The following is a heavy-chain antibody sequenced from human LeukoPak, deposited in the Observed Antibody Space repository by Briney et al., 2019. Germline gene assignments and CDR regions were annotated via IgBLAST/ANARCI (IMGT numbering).Heavy chain of an antibody. CDR2: ISSSSSTI. D-gene: IGHD5-12*01. Sequence: GGSLKLPWAASGFTLSNYSMNWVRQAPGKGLELFSYISSSSSTIYYADSVKGRLTISRDNVKNSLYLQMNSLRDEDTAVDYCARDDGGYDSVNYWGQGALVTVSS. CDR1: GFTLSNYS. CDR3: ARDDGGYDSVNY. V-gene: IGHV3-48*02. J-gene: IGHJ4*02.